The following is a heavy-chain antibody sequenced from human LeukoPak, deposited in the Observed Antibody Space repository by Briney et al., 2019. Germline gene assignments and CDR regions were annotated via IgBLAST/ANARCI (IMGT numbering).Heavy chain of an antibody. J-gene: IGHJ6*02. D-gene: IGHD6-19*01. CDR3: ATLRDSSAHFYYYGGMDV. V-gene: IGHV1-2*02. CDR1: GYSFTGFY. Sequence: ASVKVSCKASGYSFTGFYMHWMRQAPGQGLEWMGWIHPNSGGTKYAQKFQGRDTMTRDTSINTAYMELGSLTSDDTAVYYCATLRDSSAHFYYYGGMDVWGQGTTVAVSS. CDR2: IHPNSGGT.